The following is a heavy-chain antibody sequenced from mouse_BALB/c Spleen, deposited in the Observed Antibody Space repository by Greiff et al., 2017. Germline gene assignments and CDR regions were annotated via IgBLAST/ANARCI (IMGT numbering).Heavy chain of an antibody. CDR2: ISTYYGNT. D-gene: IGHD2-1*01. CDR1: GYTFTDYA. J-gene: IGHJ4*01. V-gene: IGHV1-67*01. CDR3: ARRPFYYGNSYYYAMDY. Sequence: QVQLQQSGPELVRPGVSVKISCKGSGYTFTDYAMHWVKQSHAKSLEWIGVISTYYGNTNYNQKFKGKATMTVDKSSSTAYLQLSSLTSEDTAVYYCARRPFYYGNSYYYAMDYWGQGTSVTVSS.